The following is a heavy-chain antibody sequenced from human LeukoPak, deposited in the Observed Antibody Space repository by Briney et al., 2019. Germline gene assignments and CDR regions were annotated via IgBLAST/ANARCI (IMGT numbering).Heavy chain of an antibody. CDR1: GGSFSGYY. J-gene: IGHJ5*02. V-gene: IGHV4-34*01. D-gene: IGHD3-22*01. CDR2: INHSGST. Sequence: SETLSLTCAVYGGSFSGYYWSWIRQPPGKGLEWIGEINHSGSTNYNPSLKSRVTISVDTSKNQFSLKLSSVTAADTAVYYCARATINSSGYFPNWFDPWGQGTLVTVPS. CDR3: ARATINSSGYFPNWFDP.